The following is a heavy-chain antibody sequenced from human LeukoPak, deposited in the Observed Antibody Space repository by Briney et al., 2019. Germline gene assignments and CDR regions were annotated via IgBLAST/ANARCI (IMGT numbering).Heavy chain of an antibody. Sequence: GGSLRLSCAASGFAFSSYEMNWVRQAPGKGLEWVSYISISSSSIYYADSMKGRITISRDNAKNSLYLQMNSLRAEDTAVYYCARGYSSSWHHYYYYMDVWGKGTTVTVSS. CDR1: GFAFSSYE. D-gene: IGHD6-13*01. J-gene: IGHJ6*03. CDR2: ISISSSSI. CDR3: ARGYSSSWHHYYYYMDV. V-gene: IGHV3-21*01.